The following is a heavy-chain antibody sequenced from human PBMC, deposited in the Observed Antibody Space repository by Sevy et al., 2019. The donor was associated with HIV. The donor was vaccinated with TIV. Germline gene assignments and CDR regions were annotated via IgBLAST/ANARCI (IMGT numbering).Heavy chain of an antibody. J-gene: IGHJ6*02. CDR2: ISYDGCNK. D-gene: IGHD2-8*01. CDR1: GFTFSSYA. V-gene: IGHV3-30-3*01. CDR3: ARDPSSGYCTNGVCPSGGMDV. Sequence: GGSLRLSCAASGFTFSSYAMHWVRQAPGKGLEWVAVISYDGCNKYYADSVKGRFTISRDNSKNTLYLQMNSLRAEDTAVYYCARDPSSGYCTNGVCPSGGMDVWGQGTSVTVSS.